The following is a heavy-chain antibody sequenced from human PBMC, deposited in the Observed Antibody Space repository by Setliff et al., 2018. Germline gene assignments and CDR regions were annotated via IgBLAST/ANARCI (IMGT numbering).Heavy chain of an antibody. CDR1: GGSISNTYYY. D-gene: IGHD3-3*01. CDR2: IYTSWST. J-gene: IGHJ6*03. V-gene: IGHV4-61*09. Sequence: ASETLSLTCTVSGGSISNTYYYWSWIRQPAGKGLEWIGQIYTSWSTNYNPSLKSRVTISVDTSKNQFSLKLTSVTAADTAVYYCARLSGFQYIDVWGKGTTVTVSS. CDR3: ARLSGFQYIDV.